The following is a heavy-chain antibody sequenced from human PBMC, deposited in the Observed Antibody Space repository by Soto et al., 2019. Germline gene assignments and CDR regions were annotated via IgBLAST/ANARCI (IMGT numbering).Heavy chain of an antibody. CDR2: MNPNSGNT. D-gene: IGHD6-6*01. J-gene: IGHJ4*02. CDR3: ARAEPYSTSSPFDY. Sequence: QVQLVQSGAEVKKPGASVKVSCKTSGYTFTNYNINWVRQATGQGLEWMGWMNPNSGNTGYAQKLQGRFTMTRNTSITTAYMELSSLRSGDTAVYYCARAEPYSTSSPFDYLGQGTLVTVSS. CDR1: GYTFTNYN. V-gene: IGHV1-8*01.